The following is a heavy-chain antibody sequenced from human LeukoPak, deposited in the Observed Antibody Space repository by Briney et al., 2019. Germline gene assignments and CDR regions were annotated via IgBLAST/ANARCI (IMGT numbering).Heavy chain of an antibody. CDR1: GGSLSSGSYY. D-gene: IGHD6-19*01. V-gene: IGHV4-61*02. CDR2: IYTSGST. Sequence: PSETLSLTCTVSGGSLSSGSYYWSWIRQPAGKGLEWIGRIYTSGSTNYNPSLKSRVTISVDTSKNQYSLKLSSVTAADTAVYYCARGPVAGNFDYWGQGTLVTVSS. J-gene: IGHJ4*02. CDR3: ARGPVAGNFDY.